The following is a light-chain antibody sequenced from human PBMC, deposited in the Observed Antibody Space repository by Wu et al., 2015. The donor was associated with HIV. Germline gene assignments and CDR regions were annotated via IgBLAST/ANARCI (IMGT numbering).Light chain of an antibody. J-gene: IGKJ1*01. Sequence: AIRMTQSPSSLSASTGDRVTITCRASQGISSYLAWYQQKPGKAPKLLIYAASTLQSGVPSKFSGSGSGTDFTLTISGLQSEDFGTYYCQQYYSYPWTFGQGTKVEIK. V-gene: IGKV1-8*01. CDR2: AAS. CDR3: QQYYSYPWT. CDR1: QGISSY.